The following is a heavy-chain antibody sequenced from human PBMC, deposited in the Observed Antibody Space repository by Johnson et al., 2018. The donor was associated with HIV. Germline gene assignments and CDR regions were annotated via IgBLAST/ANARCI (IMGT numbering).Heavy chain of an antibody. D-gene: IGHD1-26*01. J-gene: IGHJ3*02. CDR2: IKQDGSEN. Sequence: VQLVESGGGVVQPGRSLRLSCAASGFTFSSYAMHWVRQAPGKGLEWVASIKQDGSENYYVDSVKGRFIISRDNAKSSLFLQMNILTAEDTAVYYCARDLNSGNYDPGFERWESGAFDIWGQGTMVTVSS. CDR3: ARDLNSGNYDPGFERWESGAFDI. V-gene: IGHV3-7*03. CDR1: GFTFSSYA.